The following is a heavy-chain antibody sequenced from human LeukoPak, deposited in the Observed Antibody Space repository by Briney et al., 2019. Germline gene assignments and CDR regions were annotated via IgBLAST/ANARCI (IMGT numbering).Heavy chain of an antibody. CDR3: AREGLAAAGHDY. D-gene: IGHD6-13*01. V-gene: IGHV3-21*01. CDR2: ISTSSGYK. J-gene: IGHJ4*02. Sequence: PGGSLRLSCAASGFSFSSFNMNWVRQAPGKGLEWVSSISTSSGYKYYADSMKGRFTVSRDNAKNSLYLQMNSLRAEDTAVYFCAREGLAAAGHDYWGQGTLVTVSS. CDR1: GFSFSSFN.